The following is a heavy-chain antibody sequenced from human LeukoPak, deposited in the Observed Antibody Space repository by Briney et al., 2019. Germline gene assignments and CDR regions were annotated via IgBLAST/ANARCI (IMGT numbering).Heavy chain of an antibody. Sequence: EPGGSLRLSCAASAFIVSSNYINWVRQAPGKVLGWVSVIYSDGATFYADSVKGRFTISRDSSSNTLFAQMNSLKPGDTGVYYCAGESGLRNGVDVWGLGTTVTVSS. CDR3: AGESGLRNGVDV. J-gene: IGHJ6*02. CDR1: AFIVSSNY. CDR2: IYSDGAT. V-gene: IGHV3-66*02. D-gene: IGHD2-8*01.